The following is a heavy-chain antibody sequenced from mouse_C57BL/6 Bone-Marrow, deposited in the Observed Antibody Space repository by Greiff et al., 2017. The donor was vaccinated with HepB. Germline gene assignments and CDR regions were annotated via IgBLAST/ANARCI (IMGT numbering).Heavy chain of an antibody. CDR3: ARGVVYWYFDV. CDR1: GYTFTSYW. D-gene: IGHD1-1*01. V-gene: IGHV1-52*01. J-gene: IGHJ1*03. Sequence: VQLQQPGAELVRPGSSVKLSCKASGYTFTSYWMHWVKQRPIQGLEWIGNIDPSDSETHYNQKFKDKATLTVDKSSSTAYMQLSSLTSEDSAVYYCARGVVYWYFDVWGTGTTVTVSS. CDR2: IDPSDSET.